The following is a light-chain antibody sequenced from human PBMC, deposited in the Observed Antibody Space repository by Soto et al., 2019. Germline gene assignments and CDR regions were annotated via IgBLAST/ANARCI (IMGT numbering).Light chain of an antibody. CDR1: QSVNSNY. CDR3: QQYANSFT. V-gene: IGKV3-20*01. CDR2: GAS. J-gene: IGKJ3*01. Sequence: IVLTQSPGTLSLSPGERATLSCRASQSVNSNYLAWYQQKPGQTPRLLIFGASSRATGIPDRFSGTGSGTDFTLTICRLDPEDFAVYYCQQYANSFTFGPGTKVDIK.